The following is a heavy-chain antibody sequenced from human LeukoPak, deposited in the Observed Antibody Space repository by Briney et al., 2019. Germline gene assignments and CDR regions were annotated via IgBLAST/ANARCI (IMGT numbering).Heavy chain of an antibody. V-gene: IGHV1-2*02. CDR3: ARDRYDYVWGSYRPEYFDY. CDR1: GYTFTGYY. CDR2: INPKSGGT. Sequence: GASVKVSCKASGYTFTGYYMHWVRQAPGQGLEWMGWINPKSGGTKYAQKFQGSVTMTRDTSISTAYMELSRLRSDDTAVYYCARDRYDYVWGSYRPEYFDYWGQGTLVTVPS. D-gene: IGHD3-16*02. J-gene: IGHJ4*02.